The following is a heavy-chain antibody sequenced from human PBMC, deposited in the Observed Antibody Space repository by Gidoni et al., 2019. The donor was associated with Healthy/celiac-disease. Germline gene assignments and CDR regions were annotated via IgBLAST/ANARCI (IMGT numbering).Heavy chain of an antibody. Sequence: EVQLVESGGGLVQPGGSLRLSCAASGFTFSSYSMTWVRQAPGKGLEWVSYISISSSTIYYADAVKGRFTISRDNAKNSLYLQMNSLRAEDTAVYYCARDYDLDAFDIWGQGTMVTVSS. CDR2: ISISSSTI. V-gene: IGHV3-48*01. J-gene: IGHJ3*02. D-gene: IGHD3-3*01. CDR3: ARDYDLDAFDI. CDR1: GFTFSSYS.